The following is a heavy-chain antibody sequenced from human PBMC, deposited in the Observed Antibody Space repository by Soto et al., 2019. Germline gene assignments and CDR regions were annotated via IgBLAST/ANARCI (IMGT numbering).Heavy chain of an antibody. CDR1: GYTFTNHA. Sequence: QVQLVQSGAEEKKPGTSVKVSCKASGYTFTNHAIHWVRQAPGQRLEWMGWINAGNGNTRYSQKFQGRVTITRDTTSTTAHMEVNSLTSEDTAVYYCASLRISGASQYNFDNWGQGTLVTVSS. V-gene: IGHV1-3*05. D-gene: IGHD2-15*01. J-gene: IGHJ4*02. CDR2: INAGNGNT. CDR3: ASLRISGASQYNFDN.